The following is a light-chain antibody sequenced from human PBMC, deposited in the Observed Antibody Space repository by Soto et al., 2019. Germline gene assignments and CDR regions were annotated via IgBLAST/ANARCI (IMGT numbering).Light chain of an antibody. CDR2: EVT. CDR3: CSYAGSSTFYV. J-gene: IGLJ1*01. Sequence: SLLTQPASVSGSPGQSITISCTGTSSDVGSYNLVSWYQQHPGKAPKLMIYEVTKWPSGVSNRFSGSKSGNTASLTISGLQAEDEADYYCCSYAGSSTFYVFGTGTKDTVL. V-gene: IGLV2-23*02. CDR1: SSDVGSYNL.